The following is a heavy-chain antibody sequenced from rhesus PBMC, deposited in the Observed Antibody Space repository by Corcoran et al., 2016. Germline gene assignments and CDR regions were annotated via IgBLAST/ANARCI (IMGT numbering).Heavy chain of an antibody. V-gene: IGHV4-169*02. CDR2: IYGSGSRT. CDR3: ARDVSVAAKGDFDY. J-gene: IGHJ4*01. D-gene: IGHD4-29*01. CDR1: GGPISRSY. Sequence: QLQLQESGPGLVKPSETLSVTCAVSGGPISRSYWSWIRQAPGKGLEWIGYIYGSGSRTHYNPSLKSRVTLSVDTSKNQLSLKLSSVTTADTAVYYCARDVSVAAKGDFDYWGRGVLVTVSS.